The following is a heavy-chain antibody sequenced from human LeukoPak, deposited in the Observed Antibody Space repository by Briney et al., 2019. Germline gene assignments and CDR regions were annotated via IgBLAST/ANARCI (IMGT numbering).Heavy chain of an antibody. V-gene: IGHV4-59*01. CDR3: ARVPPNCGGDCYPLFDY. CDR1: GGSISSYY. CDR2: IYYSGST. D-gene: IGHD2-21*02. J-gene: IGHJ4*02. Sequence: SETLSLTCTVSGGSISSYYWSWVRQPPGKGLEWIGYIYYSGSTNYNPSLTSRGTISVDTSKNQFSLKLSSVTAADTAVYYCARVPPNCGGDCYPLFDYWGQGTLVTVSS.